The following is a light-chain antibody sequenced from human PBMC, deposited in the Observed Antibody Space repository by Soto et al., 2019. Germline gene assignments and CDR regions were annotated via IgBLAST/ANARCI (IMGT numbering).Light chain of an antibody. J-gene: IGKJ5*01. CDR2: AAS. Sequence: DIQMTQSPSSVSAFVKNGVTITLRASQGISSWLAWYQQKPGKAPKLLIYAASSLQSGVPSRFSGSGSGTDFTLTISSLQPEDFATYYCQQSYSTPPTFGQGTRLEIK. V-gene: IGKV1-12*01. CDR3: QQSYSTPPT. CDR1: QGISSW.